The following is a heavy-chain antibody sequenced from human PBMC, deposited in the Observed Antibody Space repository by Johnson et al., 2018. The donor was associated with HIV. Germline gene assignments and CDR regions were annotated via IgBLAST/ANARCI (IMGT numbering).Heavy chain of an antibody. Sequence: QVQLVESGGGVVQPGRSLRLSCAASGFTFSSYAMHWVRQAPAKGLEWVAVISYDGSDKYYADSVKGRFTISRGSSKNSLYLQMNSLRAEDTSVYFCVRDRGTVVIWSDAFDMWGQGTMVTVSS. J-gene: IGHJ3*02. D-gene: IGHD3-22*01. CDR2: ISYDGSDK. CDR3: VRDRGTVVIWSDAFDM. V-gene: IGHV3-30*04. CDR1: GFTFSSYA.